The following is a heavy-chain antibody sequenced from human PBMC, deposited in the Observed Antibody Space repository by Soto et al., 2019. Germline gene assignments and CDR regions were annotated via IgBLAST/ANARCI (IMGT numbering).Heavy chain of an antibody. D-gene: IGHD4-17*01. Sequence: QVQLQESGPGLVKPSETLSLTCTVSGGSISSYYWSWIRQPPGKGLEWIGYIYYSGSTNYNPSLKSRVTISVDTTKNLFSLKLRSVTAADTAVYCCARGRMTPVFRYRYHYHAIDVWGQGTTVNVFS. V-gene: IGHV4-59*01. CDR3: ARGRMTPVFRYRYHYHAIDV. CDR2: IYYSGST. J-gene: IGHJ6*02. CDR1: GGSISSYY.